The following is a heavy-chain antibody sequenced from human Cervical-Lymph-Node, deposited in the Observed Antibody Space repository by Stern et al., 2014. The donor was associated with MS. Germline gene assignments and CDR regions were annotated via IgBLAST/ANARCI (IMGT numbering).Heavy chain of an antibody. CDR3: ASQI. CDR1: GFIFSNYA. V-gene: IGHV3-30*01. J-gene: IGHJ3*02. Sequence: VQLEESGGGVVQPGRSLRLSCAASGFIFSNYAMHWVRQPPGEGLEWVAVVSSDGANTYFADSGKGRFPISRDNSKNTLYLQMNSLKIEDTAIYYCASQIWGQGTMVTVSS. CDR2: VSSDGANT.